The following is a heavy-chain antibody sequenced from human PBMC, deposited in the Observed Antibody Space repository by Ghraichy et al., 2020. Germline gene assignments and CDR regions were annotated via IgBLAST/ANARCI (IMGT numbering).Heavy chain of an antibody. V-gene: IGHV4-39*01. CDR3: ARQPVPVYSYYYYYMDV. Sequence: SETLSLTCTVSGGSISSSSYYWGWIRQPPGKGLEWIGSIYYSGSTYYNPSLKSRVTISVDTSKNQFSLKLSSVTAADTAVYYCARQPVPVYSYYYYYMDVWGKGTTVTVSS. CDR1: GGSISSSSYY. J-gene: IGHJ6*03. D-gene: IGHD2-2*01. CDR2: IYYSGST.